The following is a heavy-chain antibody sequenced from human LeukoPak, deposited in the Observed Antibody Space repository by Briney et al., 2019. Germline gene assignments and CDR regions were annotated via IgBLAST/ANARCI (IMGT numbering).Heavy chain of an antibody. CDR1: GFTFGSYG. J-gene: IGHJ4*02. CDR3: ARELLSGSYY. Sequence: PGRSLRLSCAASGFTFGSYGMHWVRQAPGKGLEWVAVIWYDGSSKYYADSVKGRFTISRDNSKNTLYPQMNSLRAEDTAVYYCARELLSGSYYWGQGTLVTVSS. D-gene: IGHD1-26*01. V-gene: IGHV3-33*01. CDR2: IWYDGSSK.